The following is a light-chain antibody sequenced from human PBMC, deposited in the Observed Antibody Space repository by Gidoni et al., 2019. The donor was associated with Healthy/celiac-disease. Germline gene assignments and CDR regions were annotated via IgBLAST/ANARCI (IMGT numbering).Light chain of an antibody. Sequence: EIVLTQSPATLSLSPGERATLSCRASQSVSSYLAWYQQKPGQAPSLLIYDASNRATGLPARFSGSGSGTDFTLTTSSLVPEDFSVYYCQQRSNWPMYTFGQGTKLEIK. CDR3: QQRSNWPMYT. CDR1: QSVSSY. CDR2: DAS. J-gene: IGKJ2*01. V-gene: IGKV3-11*01.